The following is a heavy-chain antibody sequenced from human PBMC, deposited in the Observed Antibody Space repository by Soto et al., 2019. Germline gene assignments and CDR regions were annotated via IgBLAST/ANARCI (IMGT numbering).Heavy chain of an antibody. CDR3: AKDSGYFSGGSCYPGGY. Sequence: GGSLRLSCAASGFTFSSYGMHWVRQAPGKGLEWVAVISYDGSNKYYADSVKGRFTISRDNSKNTLYLQMNSLRAEDTAVYYCAKDSGYFSGGSCYPGGYWGQGTLVTVSS. D-gene: IGHD2-15*01. V-gene: IGHV3-30*18. J-gene: IGHJ4*02. CDR1: GFTFSSYG. CDR2: ISYDGSNK.